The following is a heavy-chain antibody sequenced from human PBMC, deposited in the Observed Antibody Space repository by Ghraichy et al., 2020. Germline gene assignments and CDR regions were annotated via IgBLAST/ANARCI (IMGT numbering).Heavy chain of an antibody. CDR1: GGSFSGYY. D-gene: IGHD3-16*02. CDR3: AREGSYQSY. CDR2: INHSGST. Sequence: SETLSLTCAVYGGSFSGYYWSWIRQPPGKGLEWIGEINHSGSTNYNPSLKSRVTISVDTSKNQFSLKLSSVTAADTAVYYCAREGSYQSYWGQGTLVTVSS. V-gene: IGHV4-34*01. J-gene: IGHJ4*02.